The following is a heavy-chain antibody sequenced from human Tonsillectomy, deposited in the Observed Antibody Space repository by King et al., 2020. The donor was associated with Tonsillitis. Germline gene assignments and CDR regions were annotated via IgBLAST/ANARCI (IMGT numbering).Heavy chain of an antibody. D-gene: IGHD3-22*01. Sequence: VQLVESGGGLVKPGGSLRLSCVDSGFTLSSYSMNWVRQAPGKGLEWVSSISSRSSYIYYADSVKGRFTISRDNAKNSLYLQMNSLRAEDTAVYYCARDYYYDSSGYYPPYWYFDLWGRGTLVTVSS. J-gene: IGHJ2*01. CDR2: ISSRSSYI. V-gene: IGHV3-21*01. CDR3: ARDYYYDSSGYYPPYWYFDL. CDR1: GFTLSSYS.